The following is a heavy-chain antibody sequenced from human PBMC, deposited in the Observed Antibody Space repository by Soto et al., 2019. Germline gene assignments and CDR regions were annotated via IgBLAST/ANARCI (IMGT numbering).Heavy chain of an antibody. J-gene: IGHJ4*02. CDR2: IYYSGST. CDR1: GGSIISGEYY. Sequence: SETLSLTCTVSGGSIISGEYYWSWIRQAPGKGLEWIGYIYYSGSTNYNPSLKSRVTISIDTSKNQFSLKLSSVTAADTAVYYCARHPTVTEYYFDYWGQGTLVTVSS. D-gene: IGHD4-17*01. CDR3: ARHPTVTEYYFDY. V-gene: IGHV4-61*08.